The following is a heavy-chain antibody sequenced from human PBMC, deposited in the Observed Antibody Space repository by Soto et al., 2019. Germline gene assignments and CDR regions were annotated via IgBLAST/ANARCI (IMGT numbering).Heavy chain of an antibody. V-gene: IGHV4-59*12. CDR3: ARDLGQWLVQGAFDI. CDR1: CGSISTKY. J-gene: IGHJ3*02. CDR2: IDYTGSN. D-gene: IGHD6-19*01. Sequence: SETLSLTCTVSCGSISTKYWNWIRQPPGKGLEWIGYIDYTGSNKNNPSLNSRVTLSIDTSKNQFSLRLTSVTAADTAVYYCARDLGQWLVQGAFDIWGPGTMVTVSS.